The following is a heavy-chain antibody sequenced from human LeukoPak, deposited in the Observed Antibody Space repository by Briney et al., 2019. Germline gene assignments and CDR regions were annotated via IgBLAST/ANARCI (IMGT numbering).Heavy chain of an antibody. J-gene: IGHJ4*02. V-gene: IGHV1-46*01. Sequence: ASVKVSCKTSGYTFTSYYILWVRQAPGQGLEWMGIINPSGGSTSYAQKFQGRVTMTRDTSTSTVYMYLSSLRSEDTAVYYCARDSLYGVVDYWGQGTLVTVSS. CDR3: ARDSLYGVVDY. D-gene: IGHD4-17*01. CDR1: GYTFTSYY. CDR2: INPSGGST.